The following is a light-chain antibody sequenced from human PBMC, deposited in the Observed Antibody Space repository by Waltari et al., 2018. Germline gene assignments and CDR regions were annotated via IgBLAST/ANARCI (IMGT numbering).Light chain of an antibody. CDR3: CSTDSNVNPA. CDR1: ELPNKY. V-gene: IGLV3-10*01. Sequence: SYDLTQPPSMSVSPGQTAMITCSGSELPNKYAYWYQQKSGKAPVLVISEDNKRPSGMPWRFSGSTSGTLATLTIRGAQVEDEADYYCCSTDSNVNPAFGGGTRLTVL. CDR2: EDN. J-gene: IGLJ2*01.